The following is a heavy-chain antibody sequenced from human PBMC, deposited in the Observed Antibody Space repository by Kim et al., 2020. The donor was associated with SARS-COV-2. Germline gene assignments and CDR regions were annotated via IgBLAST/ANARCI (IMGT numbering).Heavy chain of an antibody. J-gene: IGHJ4*02. CDR3: ASWATVTSRS. Sequence: GGSLRLSCAASGFTFSSYSMNWVRQAPGKGLEWLSYISSSSSTIYYADSVKGRFSISRDNAKNSLYLQMNSLRDEDTAVYYCASWATVTSRSWGQGTLVTVSS. CDR2: ISSSSSTI. V-gene: IGHV3-48*02. D-gene: IGHD4-4*01. CDR1: GFTFSSYS.